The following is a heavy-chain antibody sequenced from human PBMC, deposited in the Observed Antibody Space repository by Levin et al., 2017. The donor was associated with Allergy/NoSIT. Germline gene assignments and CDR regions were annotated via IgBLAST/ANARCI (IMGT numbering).Heavy chain of an antibody. CDR1: GGTFSSYA. Sequence: SVKVSCKASGGTFSSYAISWVRQAPGQGLEWMGGIIPIFGTANYAQKFQGRVTITADKSTSTAYMELSSLRSEDTAVYYCARARGAVAGTDYFDYWGQGTLVTVSS. CDR3: ARARGAVAGTDYFDY. J-gene: IGHJ4*02. CDR2: IIPIFGTA. D-gene: IGHD6-19*01. V-gene: IGHV1-69*06.